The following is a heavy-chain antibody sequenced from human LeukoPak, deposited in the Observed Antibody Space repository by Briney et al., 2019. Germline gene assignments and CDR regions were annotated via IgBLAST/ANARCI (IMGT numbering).Heavy chain of an antibody. D-gene: IGHD5-12*01. CDR1: GGSISSSSYY. V-gene: IGHV4-39*01. Sequence: NPSETLSLTCTVSGGSISSSSYYWGWIRQPPGKGLEWIGSIYYSGSTYYNPSLKSRVTISVDTSKNQFSLKMTSVTAADTGVYCCARFRGNDYYFDYWGQGTLVTVSS. J-gene: IGHJ4*02. CDR2: IYYSGST. CDR3: ARFRGNDYYFDY.